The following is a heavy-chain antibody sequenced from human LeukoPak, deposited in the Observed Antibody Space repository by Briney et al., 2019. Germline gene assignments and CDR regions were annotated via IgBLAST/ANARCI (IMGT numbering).Heavy chain of an antibody. D-gene: IGHD6-25*01. Sequence: SETLSLTCTVSGGSISSYYWSWIRQPPGKGLEWIGYICYSGSTNYNPSLKSRVTISVDTSKNQFSLKLSSVTAADTAVYYCAISYSSAGGNWFAPGGRGPRATVP. J-gene: IGHJ5*02. CDR3: AISYSSAGGNWFAP. CDR1: GGSISSYY. V-gene: IGHV4-59*01. CDR2: ICYSGST.